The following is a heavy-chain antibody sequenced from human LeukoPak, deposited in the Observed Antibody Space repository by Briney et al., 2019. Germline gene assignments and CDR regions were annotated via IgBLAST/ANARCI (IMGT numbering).Heavy chain of an antibody. CDR1: RYTFTSYG. CDR2: ISAYNSNT. Sequence: ASVKVSCKASRYTFTSYGISWVRQAPGQGLEWMGWISAYNSNTNYAQKLQGRVTMTTDTSTSTAYMELRSLRSDDTAVYYCARESDPYYYDSSGHFDYWGQGTLVTVSS. J-gene: IGHJ4*02. CDR3: ARESDPYYYDSSGHFDY. D-gene: IGHD3-22*01. V-gene: IGHV1-18*01.